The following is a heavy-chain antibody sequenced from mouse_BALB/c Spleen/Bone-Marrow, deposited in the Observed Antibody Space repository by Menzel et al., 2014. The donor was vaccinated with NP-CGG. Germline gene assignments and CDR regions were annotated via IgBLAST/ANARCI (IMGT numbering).Heavy chain of an antibody. CDR1: GFAFSSYD. J-gene: IGHJ2*01. CDR3: ARPLTGAYFGY. CDR2: ISSGGSYT. D-gene: IGHD4-1*01. V-gene: IGHV5-9*02. Sequence: DVMLVESGGGLVKPGGSLKLSCAASGFAFSSYDMSWVRQTPEKRLEWVATISSGGSYTYYPDSVKGRFTISRDNARNTLYLQMSSLRSEDTALYYCARPLTGAYFGYWGQGTTLTVSS.